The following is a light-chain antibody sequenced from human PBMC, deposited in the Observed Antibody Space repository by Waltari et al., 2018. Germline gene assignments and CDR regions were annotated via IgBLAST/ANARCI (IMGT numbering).Light chain of an antibody. CDR1: SSDVGSYNL. V-gene: IGLV2-23*01. CDR2: EGS. Sequence: QSALTQPAPVSGSPGQSITISCTGTSSDVGSYNLVSWYQQHPGKAPKLMIYEGSKRPSGVSIRFSGSKSGNTASLTISGLQAEDEADYYCCSSAGSSTWVFGGGTKLTVL. CDR3: CSSAGSSTWV. J-gene: IGLJ3*02.